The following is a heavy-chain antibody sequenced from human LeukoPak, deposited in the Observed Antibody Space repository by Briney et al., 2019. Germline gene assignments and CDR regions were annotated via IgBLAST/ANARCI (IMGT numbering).Heavy chain of an antibody. J-gene: IGHJ3*02. V-gene: IGHV3-30-3*01. CDR2: IFSDGSNK. D-gene: IGHD3-22*01. CDR3: TRDNYYDSSDKPLTAFDI. Sequence: PGRALRLSCAASGFTFSRYAMHWVRQAPGKGLELVALIFSDGSNKYYADSVRGRFSISRDNSKNTLYLQMNILRAEDTAVYYCTRDNYYDSSDKPLTAFDIWGQGTMVTVSS. CDR1: GFTFSRYA.